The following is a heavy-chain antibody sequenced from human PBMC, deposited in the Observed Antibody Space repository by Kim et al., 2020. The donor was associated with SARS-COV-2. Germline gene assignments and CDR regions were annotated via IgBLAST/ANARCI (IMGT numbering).Heavy chain of an antibody. CDR2: IYYSGST. Sequence: SETLSLTCTVSGGSISSSSYYWGWIRQPPGKGLEWIGSIYYSGSTYYNPSLKSRVTISVDTSKNQFSLKLSSVTAADTAVYYCARHRHYYDSSGYYPRAFDIWGRGTMVTVSS. D-gene: IGHD3-22*01. V-gene: IGHV4-39*01. J-gene: IGHJ3*02. CDR1: GGSISSSSYY. CDR3: ARHRHYYDSSGYYPRAFDI.